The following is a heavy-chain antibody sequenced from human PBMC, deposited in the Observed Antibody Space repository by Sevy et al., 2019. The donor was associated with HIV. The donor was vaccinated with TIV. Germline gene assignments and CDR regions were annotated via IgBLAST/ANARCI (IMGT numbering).Heavy chain of an antibody. D-gene: IGHD1-7*01. Sequence: GESLKISCAASGFTFSSYGMHWVRQAPGKGLEWVAFIRYDGSNKYYADSVKGRFTISRDNSKNTLYLQMNSLRAEDTAVYYCAKDMGITGTFRSVGRYYFDYWGQGTLVTVSS. V-gene: IGHV3-30*02. J-gene: IGHJ4*02. CDR2: IRYDGSNK. CDR3: AKDMGITGTFRSVGRYYFDY. CDR1: GFTFSSYG.